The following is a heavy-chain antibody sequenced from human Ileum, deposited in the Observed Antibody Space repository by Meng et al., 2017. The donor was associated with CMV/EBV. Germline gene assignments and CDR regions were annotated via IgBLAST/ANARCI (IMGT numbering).Heavy chain of an antibody. CDR1: GFTFSSYS. V-gene: IGHV3-21*01. CDR2: ISSSSSYI. D-gene: IGHD3-22*01. J-gene: IGHJ4*02. CDR3: ARVYGSYYYDSSGYYYPPDY. Sequence: GGSLRLSCAASGFTFSSYSMSWVRQAPGKGLEWVSSISSSSSYIYYADSVKGRFTISRDNAKNSLYLQMNSLRAEDTAVYYCARVYGSYYYDSSGYYYPPDYWGQGTLVTVSS.